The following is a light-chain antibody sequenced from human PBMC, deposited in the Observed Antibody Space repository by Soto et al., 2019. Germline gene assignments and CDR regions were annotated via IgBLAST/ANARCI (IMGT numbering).Light chain of an antibody. CDR1: QTISKW. Sequence: DIQMTQSPSTLSASVGDRVTITCRASQTISKWLVWYQQKPGKAPKVLIFDASILASGVPSRFSSSGYWTEFTLTISSLQHDDVVAHYCQQYNGYSTWTFGQGTKVDIK. CDR2: DAS. V-gene: IGKV1-5*01. CDR3: QQYNGYSTWT. J-gene: IGKJ1*01.